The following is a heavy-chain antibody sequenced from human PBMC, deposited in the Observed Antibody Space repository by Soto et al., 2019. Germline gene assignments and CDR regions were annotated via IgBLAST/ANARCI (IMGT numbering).Heavy chain of an antibody. CDR1: GYRFTSFW. CDR3: ARGIEMARIGWFDP. Sequence: GSLKISCKGSGYRFTSFWIGWVRQMPGKGLEWLGIIYPGDADIRYTPSFQGQVTMSADKSISTAYLQWSSLKASDTAIYYCARGIEMARIGWFDPWGQGTLVTVSS. D-gene: IGHD5-12*01. V-gene: IGHV5-51*01. J-gene: IGHJ5*02. CDR2: IYPGDADI.